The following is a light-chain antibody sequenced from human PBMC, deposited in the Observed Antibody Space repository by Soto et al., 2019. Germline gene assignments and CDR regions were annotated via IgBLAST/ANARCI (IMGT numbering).Light chain of an antibody. CDR3: SSYTSSSTLEV. J-gene: IGLJ1*01. CDR2: DVS. Sequence: QSALTQPASVSGSPGQSITISCTGTSSDVGGYNYVSWYQQHPGKAPKLMIYDVSTRPSGVSNRFSGSKSGNTAFLTISGLQAEDEADYYCSSYTSSSTLEVFGTGTKLTVL. V-gene: IGLV2-14*01. CDR1: SSDVGGYNY.